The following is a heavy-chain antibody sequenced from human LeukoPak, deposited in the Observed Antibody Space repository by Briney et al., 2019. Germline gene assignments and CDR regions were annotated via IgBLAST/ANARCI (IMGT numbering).Heavy chain of an antibody. J-gene: IGHJ4*02. V-gene: IGHV3-7*01. D-gene: IGHD3-16*01. CDR2: IKEDGSEK. Sequence: QAGGSLRLSCAASGFTFSSYAMSWVRQAPGRGLQWVANIKEDGSEKYYVDSVKGRFTISRDNARNSLYLQMNSLKVEDTAVYYCARGRLGGDYWGQGTLVTVSS. CDR1: GFTFSSYA. CDR3: ARGRLGGDY.